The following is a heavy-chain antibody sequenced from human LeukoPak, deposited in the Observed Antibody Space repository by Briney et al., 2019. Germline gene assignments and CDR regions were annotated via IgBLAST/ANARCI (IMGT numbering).Heavy chain of an antibody. Sequence: PGGSLRLSCDGSGFSFSSTWMYWVRQVPEKGLVWVSRINSDGDTINYADSVRGRFTVSRGNAKKTLYLQMNSLRVEDTAVYYCARGQSYMDVWGKGTTVTVFS. CDR3: ARGQSYMDV. J-gene: IGHJ6*03. CDR1: GFSFSSTW. V-gene: IGHV3-74*01. CDR2: INSDGDTI.